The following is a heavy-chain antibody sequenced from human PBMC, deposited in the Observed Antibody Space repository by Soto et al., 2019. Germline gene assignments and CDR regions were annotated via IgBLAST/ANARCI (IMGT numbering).Heavy chain of an antibody. V-gene: IGHV4-39*07. Sequence: SETLALTCSVSNGSISNPIYYWAWIRQPPGKGLEWIGCIFYNGNANYNPSLKSRVTISVDTSQNQFSLKLSSVTAADTAVYYCARLPYATEDNWFDPWGQGTLVTAPQ. J-gene: IGHJ5*02. CDR1: NGSISNPIYY. D-gene: IGHD2-8*01. CDR3: ARLPYATEDNWFDP. CDR2: IFYNGNA.